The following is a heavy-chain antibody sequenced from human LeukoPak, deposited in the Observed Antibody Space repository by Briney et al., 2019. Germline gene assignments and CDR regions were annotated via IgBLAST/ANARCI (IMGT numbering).Heavy chain of an antibody. D-gene: IGHD6-19*01. CDR2: IYDTGRT. CDR1: GGSISSYY. V-gene: IGHV4-59*08. Sequence: SETLSLICAVSGGSISSYYGTWIRQPPGKGLVCIGYIYDTGRTNYTPTLKSRVTISLDASKTQSSLKLSSVTAADTAVYYCARQSRGIAVAGLDYWGQGTLVTVSS. CDR3: ARQSRGIAVAGLDY. J-gene: IGHJ4*02.